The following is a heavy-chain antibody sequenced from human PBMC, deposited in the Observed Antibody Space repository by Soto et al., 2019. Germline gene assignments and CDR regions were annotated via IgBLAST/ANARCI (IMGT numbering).Heavy chain of an antibody. CDR1: GGSVSSGDYF. Sequence: PSETLSLTCTVSGGSVSSGDYFWSWLRQSPGKRLEWIAYIYYSGSTNYNPSLKSRATISVDTSKSQVSLTLTSMTAADAALYYCARSPNYYYYGFDVWGKGPAVTVSS. V-gene: IGHV4-61*08. CDR3: ARSPNYYYYGFDV. CDR2: IYYSGST. J-gene: IGHJ6*04. D-gene: IGHD3-10*01.